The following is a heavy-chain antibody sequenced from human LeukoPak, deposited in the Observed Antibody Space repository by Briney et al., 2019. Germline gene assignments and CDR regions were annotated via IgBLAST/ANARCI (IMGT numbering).Heavy chain of an antibody. J-gene: IGHJ4*02. CDR2: IIPILGIA. CDR1: RGTFSSYT. CDR3: ARDTAPYSTDY. D-gene: IGHD4-11*01. V-gene: IGHV1-69*04. Sequence: SVKVSCKASRGTFSSYTISWVRQAPGQGLEWMGRIIPILGIANYAQKFQGRVTITADKSTSTAYMELSSLRSEDTAVYYCARDTAPYSTDYWGQGTLVTVSS.